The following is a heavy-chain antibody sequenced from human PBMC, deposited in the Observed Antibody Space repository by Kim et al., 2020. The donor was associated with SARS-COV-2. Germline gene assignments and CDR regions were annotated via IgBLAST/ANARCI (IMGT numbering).Heavy chain of an antibody. D-gene: IGHD3-10*01. CDR2: IYYSGST. CDR3: ARELLWFGEPDRVDY. V-gene: IGHV4-30-4*01. J-gene: IGHJ4*02. CDR1: GGSISSGDYY. Sequence: SETLSLTCTVSGGSISSGDYYWSWIRQPPGKGLEWIGYIYYSGSTYYNPSLKSRVTISVDTSKNQFSLKLSSVTAADTAVYYCARELLWFGEPDRVDYWGQGTLVTVSS.